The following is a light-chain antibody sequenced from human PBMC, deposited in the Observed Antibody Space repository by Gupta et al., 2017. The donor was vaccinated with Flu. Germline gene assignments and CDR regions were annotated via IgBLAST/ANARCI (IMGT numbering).Light chain of an antibody. CDR3: MQALQTPR. J-gene: IGKJ2*03. Sequence: DIVMTQSPLSLPVTAGEPASISCRSSQSLLHSNGYNYLDWYLQKPGQSPQLLIYLGSNRASGVPDRFSGSGSGTDFTLKISRVEAEDVGVYYCMQALQTPRFGQGTKLEIK. CDR1: QSLLHSNGYNY. V-gene: IGKV2-28*01. CDR2: LGS.